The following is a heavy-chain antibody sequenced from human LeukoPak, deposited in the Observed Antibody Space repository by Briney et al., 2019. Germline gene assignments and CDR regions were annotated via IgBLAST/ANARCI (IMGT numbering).Heavy chain of an antibody. CDR2: INWNGGST. D-gene: IGHD5/OR15-5a*01. J-gene: IGHJ3*02. CDR3: ARGDHVRIYAESAFDI. CDR1: GFTFDDYG. V-gene: IGHV3-20*04. Sequence: GGSLRLSCAASGFTFDDYGMSWVRQAPGKGLEWVSGINWNGGSTGYADSVKGRFTISRDNAKNSLYLQMNSLRAEDTALYYCARGDHVRIYAESAFDIWGQGTMVTVSS.